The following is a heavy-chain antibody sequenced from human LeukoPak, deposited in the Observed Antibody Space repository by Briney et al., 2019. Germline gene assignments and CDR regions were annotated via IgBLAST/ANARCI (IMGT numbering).Heavy chain of an antibody. CDR1: GYTFTNYG. J-gene: IGHJ4*02. Sequence: GASVKVSCKASGYTFTNYGISWVRQAPGQGLEWMGWISAYNGNTNYAQKFQGRVTMTTDTSTSTAYMGLRSLRSDDTAVYYCARDRDYGDYNTQDLFVYWGQGTLVTVSS. CDR3: ARDRDYGDYNTQDLFVY. D-gene: IGHD4-17*01. CDR2: ISAYNGNT. V-gene: IGHV1-18*01.